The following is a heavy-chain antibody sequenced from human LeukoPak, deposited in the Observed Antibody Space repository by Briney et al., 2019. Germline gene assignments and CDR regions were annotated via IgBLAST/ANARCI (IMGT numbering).Heavy chain of an antibody. V-gene: IGHV3-7*04. CDR1: GFTFNTYW. CDR2: INQDGSEK. Sequence: GSLRLSCAASGFTFNTYWMTWVRQAPGKGLEWVAKINQDGSEKYYVDSVKGRFTISRDNAKNSLYLQMNSLRVEDTAVYYCARDALAFDIWGQGTMVTVSS. J-gene: IGHJ3*02. D-gene: IGHD6-19*01. CDR3: ARDALAFDI.